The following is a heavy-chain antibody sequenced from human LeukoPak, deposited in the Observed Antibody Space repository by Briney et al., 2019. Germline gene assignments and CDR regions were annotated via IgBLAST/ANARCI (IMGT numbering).Heavy chain of an antibody. V-gene: IGHV4-4*09. CDR1: GGSISSYY. J-gene: IGHJ4*02. CDR2: IYVTGST. Sequence: SETLSLTCTVSGGSISSYYWSWIRQPPGKGLEWIGYIYVTGSTRYNPYLQSRVTISVDTSRNQFSLKLTSVTAADTAVYYCARSSGYMSYWGQGTLVTVSS. D-gene: IGHD3-22*01. CDR3: ARSSGYMSY.